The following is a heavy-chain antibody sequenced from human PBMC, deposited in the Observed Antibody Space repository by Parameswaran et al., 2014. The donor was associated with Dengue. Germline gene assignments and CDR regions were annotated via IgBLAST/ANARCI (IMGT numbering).Heavy chain of an antibody. V-gene: IGHV5-10-1*01. Sequence: VRQMPGKGLEWMGRIDPSNSYTNYSPSFQGHVTISADKSITTAYLQWGSLEASETAMYYCARHKASSRPDGMDVWGQGTTVTVSS. CDR3: ARHKASSRPDGMDV. J-gene: IGHJ6*02. D-gene: IGHD1-14*01. CDR2: IDPSNSYT.